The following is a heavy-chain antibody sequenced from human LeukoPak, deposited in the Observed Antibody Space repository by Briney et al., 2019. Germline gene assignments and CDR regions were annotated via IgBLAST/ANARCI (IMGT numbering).Heavy chain of an antibody. CDR3: ARGDSGYYYYYGMDV. CDR2: INHSGST. D-gene: IGHD6-19*01. V-gene: IGHV4-34*01. CDR1: GGSFSGDY. J-gene: IGHJ6*02. Sequence: SETLSLTCAVYGGSFSGDYWSWIRQPPGKGLEWIGEINHSGSTNYNPSLKSRVTISVDTSKNQFSLKLSSVTAADTAVYYCARGDSGYYYYYGMDVWGQGTTVTVS.